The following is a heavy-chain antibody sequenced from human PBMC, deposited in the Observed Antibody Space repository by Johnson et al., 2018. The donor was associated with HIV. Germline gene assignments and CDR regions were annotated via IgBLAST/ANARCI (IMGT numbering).Heavy chain of an antibody. D-gene: IGHD1-26*01. V-gene: IGHV3-66*01. CDR1: GFTVSSNY. J-gene: IGHJ3*02. CDR3: ARGSEWELLPNDAFDI. CDR2: IYSRGGA. Sequence: VQLVESGGGLVQPGGSLRLSCAASGFTVSSNYMSWVRQAPGKGLEWVSVIYSRGGAYYADSVKGRFTISRDNSKNTLYLQINSLRAEDTAVYYCARGSEWELLPNDAFDIWGQGTMVTISS.